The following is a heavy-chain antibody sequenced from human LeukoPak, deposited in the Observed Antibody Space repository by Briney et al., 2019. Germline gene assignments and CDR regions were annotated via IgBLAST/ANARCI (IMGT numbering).Heavy chain of an antibody. Sequence: PRASVTVSCKASGYTFTSYGISWVRQAPGQGLEWMGWINPNSGGTNYAQKFQGWVTMTRDTSISTAYMELSRLRSDDTAVYYCARDDSSGYRPNYYGMDVWGKGTTVTVSS. J-gene: IGHJ6*04. CDR3: ARDDSSGYRPNYYGMDV. D-gene: IGHD3-22*01. CDR2: INPNSGGT. CDR1: GYTFTSYG. V-gene: IGHV1-2*04.